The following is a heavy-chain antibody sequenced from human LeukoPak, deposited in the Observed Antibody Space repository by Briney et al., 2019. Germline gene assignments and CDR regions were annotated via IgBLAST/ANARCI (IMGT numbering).Heavy chain of an antibody. V-gene: IGHV3-30-3*01. Sequence: GSLRLSFASSGITLRYFSNQRVRQASGKGLEWVAVISYDGSNKYYADSVKGRFTISRDNSKNTLYLQMNSLRAEDTAVYYCAREDSGSYSLDYWGQGTLVTVSS. CDR3: AREDSGSYSLDY. J-gene: IGHJ4*02. CDR2: ISYDGSNK. CDR1: GITLRYFS. D-gene: IGHD1-26*01.